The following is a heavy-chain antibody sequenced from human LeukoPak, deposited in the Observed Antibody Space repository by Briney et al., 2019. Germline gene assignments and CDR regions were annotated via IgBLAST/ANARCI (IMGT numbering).Heavy chain of an antibody. CDR2: IIPILGIA. V-gene: IGHV1-69*04. J-gene: IGHJ4*02. CDR3: AATYYYDSSGYRAIDY. CDR1: GGTFSSYA. Sequence: GASVKVSCKASGGTFSSYAISWVRQAPGQGLEWMGRIIPILGIANYAQKFQGRVTITADKSTSTAYMELSSLRSEDTAVYYCAATYYYDSSGYRAIDYWGQGTLVTVSS. D-gene: IGHD3-22*01.